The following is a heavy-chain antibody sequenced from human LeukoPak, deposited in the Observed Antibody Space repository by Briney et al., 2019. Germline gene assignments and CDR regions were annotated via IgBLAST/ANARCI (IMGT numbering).Heavy chain of an antibody. Sequence: SETLSLTCSVSGASVTSGGFYWGWLRQSPGKGLEWIATIYYTGSTYYDPSLKSRVTISIDTSKNQFSSNVRSVSAADTAVYYCARHSGSGSLSRPFDPWGQGTLVTVTS. CDR1: GASVTSGGFY. J-gene: IGHJ5*02. D-gene: IGHD3-10*01. CDR3: ARHSGSGSLSRPFDP. CDR2: IYYTGST. V-gene: IGHV4-39*01.